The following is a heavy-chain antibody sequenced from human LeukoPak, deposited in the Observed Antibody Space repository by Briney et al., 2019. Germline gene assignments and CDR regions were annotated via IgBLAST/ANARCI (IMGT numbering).Heavy chain of an antibody. CDR2: IYYSGST. J-gene: IGHJ4*02. D-gene: IGHD6-13*01. V-gene: IGHV4-39*07. CDR3: ARTIAEGPPYFDY. CDR1: GGSISSSSYY. Sequence: PSETLSLTCTVSGGSISSSSYYWGWIRQPPGKGLEWIGSIYYSGSTYYNPSLKSRVTISVDTSKNQFSLKLSSVTAADTAVYYCARTIAEGPPYFDYWGQGTLVTVSS.